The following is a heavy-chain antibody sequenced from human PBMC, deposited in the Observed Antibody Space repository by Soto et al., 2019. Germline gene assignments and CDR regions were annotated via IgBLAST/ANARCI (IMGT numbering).Heavy chain of an antibody. Sequence: QVQLVESGGGVVQPGRSLRLSCAASGLTFSSSAMHWVRQAPGKGLEWVALISYDGGNKYYVDSVKGRFTISRDNSKNTLDLQMNSLREEDTAVYYCAAETKSYFYGMDVWGQGTTVTVSS. J-gene: IGHJ6*02. CDR3: AAETKSYFYGMDV. CDR1: GLTFSSSA. CDR2: ISYDGGNK. V-gene: IGHV3-30*03.